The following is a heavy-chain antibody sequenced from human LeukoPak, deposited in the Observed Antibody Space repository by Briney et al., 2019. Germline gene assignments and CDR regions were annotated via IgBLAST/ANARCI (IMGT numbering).Heavy chain of an antibody. CDR1: GYTFTGYY. CDR3: ARDGLEVIVVVPAAPTYYMDV. Sequence: ASVKVSCKASGYTFTGYYMHWVRQAPGQGLEWMGWINPNSGGTNYAQKFQGRVTMTRDTSIGTAYMELSRLRSDDTAVYYCARDGLEVIVVVPAAPTYYMDVWGKGTTVTVSS. J-gene: IGHJ6*03. V-gene: IGHV1-2*02. D-gene: IGHD2-2*01. CDR2: INPNSGGT.